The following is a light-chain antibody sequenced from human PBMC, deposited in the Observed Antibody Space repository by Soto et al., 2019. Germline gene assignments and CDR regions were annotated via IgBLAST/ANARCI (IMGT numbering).Light chain of an antibody. CDR3: QQYGSSPPIT. Sequence: EIVLTHSPGTLSLSPEERATLYCRASKSVSSSYLAWYQQKPGQAPRLLIYGASSRATGIPDRFSGSGSGTDFTLTISRLEPEDFAVYYCQQYGSSPPITFGQGTRLEIK. J-gene: IGKJ5*01. CDR2: GAS. V-gene: IGKV3-20*01. CDR1: KSVSSSY.